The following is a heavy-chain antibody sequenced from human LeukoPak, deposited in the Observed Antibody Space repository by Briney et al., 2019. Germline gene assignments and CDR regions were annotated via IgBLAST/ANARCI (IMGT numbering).Heavy chain of an antibody. CDR2: INHSGST. D-gene: IGHD6-13*01. CDR3: ARAPLGDSSSWYPWFDP. V-gene: IGHV4-34*01. J-gene: IGHJ5*02. CDR1: GGSFSGYY. Sequence: EPSETLSLTCAVYGGSFSGYYWSWIRQPPGKGLEWIGEINHSGSTNYNPSLKSRVTISVDTSKNQFSLKLSSVTAADTAVYYCARAPLGDSSSWYPWFDPWGQGTLVTVSS.